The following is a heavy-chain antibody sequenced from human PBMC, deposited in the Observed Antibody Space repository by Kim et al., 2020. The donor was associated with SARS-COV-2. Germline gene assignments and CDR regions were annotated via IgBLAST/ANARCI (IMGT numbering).Heavy chain of an antibody. D-gene: IGHD6-19*01. J-gene: IGHJ6*02. Sequence: ASVKVSCKASGYTFTSYDINWVRQATGQGLEWMGWMNPNSGNTGYAQKFQGRVTMTRNTSISTAYMELSSLRSEDTAVYYCARGSQGGWYRYYYYYYGMDVWGQGTTVTVSS. CDR1: GYTFTSYD. CDR3: ARGSQGGWYRYYYYYYGMDV. V-gene: IGHV1-8*01. CDR2: MNPNSGNT.